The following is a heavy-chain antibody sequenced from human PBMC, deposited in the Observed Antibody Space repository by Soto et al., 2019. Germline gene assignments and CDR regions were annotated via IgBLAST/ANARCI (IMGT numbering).Heavy chain of an antibody. CDR1: GGSINNYY. V-gene: IGHV4-59*01. CDR3: AREHGFSYGLNYFDP. J-gene: IGHJ5*02. D-gene: IGHD5-18*01. CDR2: IYDSGST. Sequence: SETLSLTCTVSGGSINNYYWSWIRQPPGKGLEWVGYIYDSGSTNYNPSLKSRVTMSVDTSKNQFSLNLSSVTAADTAVYYCAREHGFSYGLNYFDPWGQGTLVTVSS.